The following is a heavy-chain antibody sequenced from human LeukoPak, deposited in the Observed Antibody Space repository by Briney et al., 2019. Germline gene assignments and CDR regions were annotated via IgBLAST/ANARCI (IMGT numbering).Heavy chain of an antibody. CDR3: AKAVAALLFDP. J-gene: IGHJ5*02. Sequence: GGSLRLSCAASGFTFSTYSMTWVRQPPGKGLEWVSSISGSSDYIYYADSVKGRFTISRDNSKNTLYLQMNSLRAEDTAVYYCAKAVAALLFDPWGQGTLVTVSS. V-gene: IGHV3-21*01. CDR1: GFTFSTYS. D-gene: IGHD6-13*01. CDR2: ISGSSDYI.